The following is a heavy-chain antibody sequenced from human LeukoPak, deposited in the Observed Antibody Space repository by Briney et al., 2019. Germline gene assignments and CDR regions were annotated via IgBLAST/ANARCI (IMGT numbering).Heavy chain of an antibody. D-gene: IGHD3-22*01. Sequence: HGESLKISCKGSGYSFTSYWIGWVRQMPGKGLEWMGIIYPGDSDTRYSPSFQGQVTISADKSIGTAYLQWSSLKASVIAMYYCARIAREDTTGYYYSPFDYWGQGTLVTVSS. V-gene: IGHV5-51*01. J-gene: IGHJ4*02. CDR1: GYSFTSYW. CDR2: IYPGDSDT. CDR3: ARIAREDTTGYYYSPFDY.